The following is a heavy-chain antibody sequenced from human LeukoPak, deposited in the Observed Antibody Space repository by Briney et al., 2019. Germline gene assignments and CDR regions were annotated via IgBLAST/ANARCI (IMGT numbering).Heavy chain of an antibody. CDR3: AKDMAPYSSSSDY. D-gene: IGHD6-6*01. J-gene: IGHJ4*02. V-gene: IGHV3-9*01. CDR1: GFGFDGYA. Sequence: PGRSVRLLCEDCGFGFDGYAMRWLRQAKGKGLEWVSGISWNSGSIGYADSVKGRFTISRDNAKNSLYLQMNSLRAEDTALYYCAKDMAPYSSSSDYWGQGTLVTVSS. CDR2: ISWNSGSI.